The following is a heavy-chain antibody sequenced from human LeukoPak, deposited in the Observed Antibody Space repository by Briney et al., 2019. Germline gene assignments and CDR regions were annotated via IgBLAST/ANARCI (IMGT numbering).Heavy chain of an antibody. V-gene: IGHV4-34*01. J-gene: IGHJ4*02. CDR2: INHSGST. CDR3: ARLGSGTSATFDY. D-gene: IGHD1-1*01. CDR1: GGSFSGYY. Sequence: PSETLSLTCAVYGGSFSGYYWSWIRQPPGKGLEWIGEINHSGSTNYNPSLKSRVTISVDTSKNQFSLKLSSVTAADTAVYYCARLGSGTSATFDYWGQGTLVTVSS.